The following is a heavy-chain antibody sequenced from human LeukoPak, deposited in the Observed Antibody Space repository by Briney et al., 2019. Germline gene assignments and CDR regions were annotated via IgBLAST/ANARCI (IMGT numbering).Heavy chain of an antibody. CDR3: AKDLDGGAAAGLFDY. CDR2: ISGSASST. Sequence: PGGSLRLSCAASGFTFSNYAMSWVRQAPGKGLEWVSAISGSASSTYHADSVKGRFTISRDNSKNTLYLQMNSLRAEDTAVYYCAKDLDGGAAAGLFDYWGQGTLVTVSS. D-gene: IGHD6-13*01. CDR1: GFTFSNYA. V-gene: IGHV3-23*01. J-gene: IGHJ4*02.